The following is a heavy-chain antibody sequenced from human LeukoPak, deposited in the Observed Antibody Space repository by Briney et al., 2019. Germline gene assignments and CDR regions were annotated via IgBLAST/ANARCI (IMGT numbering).Heavy chain of an antibody. J-gene: IGHJ6*04. CDR3: AELGITMIGGV. V-gene: IGHV3-48*03. D-gene: IGHD3-10*02. CDR2: ISSSGSTV. CDR1: ELSVSSNY. Sequence: GGSLTLSCAASELSVSSNYMNWVRQAPGKGLEWVSYISSSGSTVYYADSVKGRFTISRDNAKNSLYLQMNSLRAEDTAVYYCAELGITMIGGVWGKGTTVTISS.